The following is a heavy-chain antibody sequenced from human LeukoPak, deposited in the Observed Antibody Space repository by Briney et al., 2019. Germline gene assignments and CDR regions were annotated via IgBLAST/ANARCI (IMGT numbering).Heavy chain of an antibody. CDR2: ISVRSNYI. D-gene: IGHD3-22*01. V-gene: IGHV3-21*01. Sequence: PGGSLRLSCVASGYTFSSFSINWVRQAPGKGLEWVSSISVRSNYIYYADSVRGRFSISRDDVRDSLFLQMNSLRAEDTAVYYCVRLRRNSDTSGYYYYYDFWGQGTLVTVSS. CDR1: GYTFSSFS. J-gene: IGHJ4*02. CDR3: VRLRRNSDTSGYYYYYDF.